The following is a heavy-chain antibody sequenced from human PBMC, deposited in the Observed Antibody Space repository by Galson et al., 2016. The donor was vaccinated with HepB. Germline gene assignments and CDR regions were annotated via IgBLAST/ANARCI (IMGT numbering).Heavy chain of an antibody. V-gene: IGHV3-48*04. J-gene: IGHJ6*03. D-gene: IGHD1-26*01. Sequence: SLRLSCAASGFTFSSYSMNWVRQAPGKGLEWVSHITHTTYTIYYADSVKGRFTISRDNSKNTVDLQIHSLRSEDAAVYFCARDFKLGAPDYMDVWGKGTTVTVS. CDR3: ARDFKLGAPDYMDV. CDR1: GFTFSSYS. CDR2: ITHTTYTI.